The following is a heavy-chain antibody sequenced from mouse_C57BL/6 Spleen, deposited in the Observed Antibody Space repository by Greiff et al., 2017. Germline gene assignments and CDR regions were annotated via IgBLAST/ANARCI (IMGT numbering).Heavy chain of an antibody. CDR1: GYTFTSYW. J-gene: IGHJ4*01. V-gene: IGHV1-72*01. D-gene: IGHD2-4*01. CDR3: ASLIYYDYDEAMDY. CDR2: IDPNSGGT. Sequence: KESCKASGYTFTSYWMHWVKQRPGRGLEWIGRIDPNSGGTKYNEKFKSKATLTVDKPSSTAYMQLSSLTSEDSAVYYCASLIYYDYDEAMDYWGQGTSVTVSS.